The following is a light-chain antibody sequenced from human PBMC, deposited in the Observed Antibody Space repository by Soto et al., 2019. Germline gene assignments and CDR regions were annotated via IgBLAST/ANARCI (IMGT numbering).Light chain of an antibody. CDR3: CSYASGSTYV. Sequence: QSALTQPASVSGVLGQSITISCTGTSSDVGKYNLVSWYQQHPGKAPKAMIYEVSKWPSGASNRFSGSKSGNTASLTISGLQAEDEADYYCCSYASGSTYVFGTGTKVTVL. J-gene: IGLJ1*01. V-gene: IGLV2-23*02. CDR2: EVS. CDR1: SSDVGKYNL.